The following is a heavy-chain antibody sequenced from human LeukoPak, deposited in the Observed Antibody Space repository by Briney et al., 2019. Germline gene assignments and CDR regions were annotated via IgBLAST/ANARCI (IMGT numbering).Heavy chain of an antibody. J-gene: IGHJ4*02. CDR3: ARGPPDGSGSYYPGAY. Sequence: PGGSLRLSCAASGFTFSSYWIHWVRQAPGKGLVWVSRINSHGSSTSYADSVKGRFTISRHNAKNTLYLQMNSLRVEDTAVYYCARGPPDGSGSYYPGAYWGQGTLVTVSS. V-gene: IGHV3-74*01. D-gene: IGHD3-10*01. CDR2: INSHGSST. CDR1: GFTFSSYW.